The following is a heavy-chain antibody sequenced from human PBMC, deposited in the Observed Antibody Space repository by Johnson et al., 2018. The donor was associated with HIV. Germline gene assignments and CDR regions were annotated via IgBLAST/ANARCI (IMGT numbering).Heavy chain of an antibody. V-gene: IGHV3-20*04. Sequence: VQLVESGGGVVQPVRSLRLSCAASGFTFSYCYMSWIRQGPGGGLEWVCDINWNGANSVYADSVNGRFTISRDNAKNSLYLHMNSLRVEDTALYYCVRVGKYCGDDCHSGVDAFDIWGQGTMVTVSS. CDR2: INWNGANS. CDR3: VRVGKYCGDDCHSGVDAFDI. J-gene: IGHJ3*02. D-gene: IGHD2-21*02. CDR1: GFTFSYCY.